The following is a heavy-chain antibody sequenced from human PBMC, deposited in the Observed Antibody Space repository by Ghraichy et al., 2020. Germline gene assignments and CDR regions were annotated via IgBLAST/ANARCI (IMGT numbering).Heavy chain of an antibody. Sequence: SVKVSCKASGYTFTSYDINWVRQATGQGLEWMGWMNPNSGNTGYAQKFQGRVTMTRNTSISTAYMELSSLRSEDTAVYYCATAQAGGDCYPHWGQGTLVTVSS. CDR1: GYTFTSYD. CDR2: MNPNSGNT. J-gene: IGHJ4*02. V-gene: IGHV1-8*01. CDR3: ATAQAGGDCYPH. D-gene: IGHD2-21*02.